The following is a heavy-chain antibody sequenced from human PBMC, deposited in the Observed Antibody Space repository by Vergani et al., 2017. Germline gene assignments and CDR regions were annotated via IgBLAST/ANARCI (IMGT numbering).Heavy chain of an antibody. D-gene: IGHD2-15*01. CDR1: GVTFSSYG. CDR2: IIPIFGTP. CDR3: ATGYGGCSGDSCYSY. V-gene: IGHV1-69*13. J-gene: IGHJ4*02. Sequence: QVQLVQSGAEVKKPGSSVKVSCKASGVTFSSYGISWVRQAPGQGLEWMGRIIPIFGTPNYAQKFQGIVTITADESTSTAYMELSSLRFEDTAVYYCATGYGGCSGDSCYSYWGQGTLVTVSS.